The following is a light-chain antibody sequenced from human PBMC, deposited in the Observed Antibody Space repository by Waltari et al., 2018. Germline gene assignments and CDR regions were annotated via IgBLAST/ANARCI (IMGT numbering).Light chain of an antibody. V-gene: IGKV3-20*01. CDR1: QSVGRS. Sequence: EIVLTQSPGTLSLSPGERATLSCWASQSVGRSLAWYQQKRGQAPRLLLYGSSTRATGIPERLRGSGSGTDFSLTISRLEPEDFAVYYCQHYVKLPVTFGQGTKVEIK. CDR2: GSS. CDR3: QHYVKLPVT. J-gene: IGKJ1*01.